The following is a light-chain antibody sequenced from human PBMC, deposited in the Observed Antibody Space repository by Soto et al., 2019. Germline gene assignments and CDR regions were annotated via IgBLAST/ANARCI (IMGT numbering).Light chain of an antibody. CDR3: QQSYSTPLT. CDR2: AAS. J-gene: IGKJ4*01. Sequence: DIQMTQSPSSLSASVGDRVTITCRASQSISSYLNSYQQKPGKAPKLLIYAASSLQSGVLSRFSGSGSGTDFTLTISSLQPEDFATYYCQQSYSTPLTFGGGTKVEIK. V-gene: IGKV1-39*01. CDR1: QSISSY.